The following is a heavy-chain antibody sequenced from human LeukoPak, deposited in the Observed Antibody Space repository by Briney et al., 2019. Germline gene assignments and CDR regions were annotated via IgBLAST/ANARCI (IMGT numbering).Heavy chain of an antibody. V-gene: IGHV4-39*01. Sequence: SETLSLTCTVSGGSISSSSYYWGWIRQPPGKGLEWIGRIYYSGSTYYKPSLKSRVTISVDTSKNQFSLKLSSVTAADTAVYYSASYVVVVAATGYWGQGTLVTVSS. CDR2: IYYSGST. CDR3: ASYVVVVAATGY. CDR1: GGSISSSSYY. D-gene: IGHD2-15*01. J-gene: IGHJ4*02.